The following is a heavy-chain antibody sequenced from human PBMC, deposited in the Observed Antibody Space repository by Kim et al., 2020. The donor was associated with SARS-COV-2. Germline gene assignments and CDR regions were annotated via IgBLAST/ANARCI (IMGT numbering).Heavy chain of an antibody. CDR2: IYYSGST. CDR3: ARGPYGDYPFDY. D-gene: IGHD4-17*01. J-gene: IGHJ4*02. Sequence: SETLSLTCTVSGGSIRSSSYYWGWIRQPPGKGLEWIGSIYYSGSTYHNPSLKNRVTIFVDTSNDKLSLKLNSVTAADTAVYYCARGPYGDYPFDYWGQGTLVTVSS. V-gene: IGHV4-39*01. CDR1: GGSIRSSSYY.